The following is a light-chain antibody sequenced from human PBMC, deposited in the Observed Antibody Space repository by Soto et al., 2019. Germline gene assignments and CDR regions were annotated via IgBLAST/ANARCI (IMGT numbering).Light chain of an antibody. CDR1: QSVSSY. J-gene: IGKJ2*01. CDR3: QQRSNWPPYT. Sequence: EIVLTQSPATLSLSPGERATLSCRASQSVSSYLAWYQQKPGQAPRLLIYDASNRATGIPYRFSGSGSGTDFTLTISSLEPEDFAVYYCQQRSNWPPYTFGQGTKLEIK. V-gene: IGKV3-11*01. CDR2: DAS.